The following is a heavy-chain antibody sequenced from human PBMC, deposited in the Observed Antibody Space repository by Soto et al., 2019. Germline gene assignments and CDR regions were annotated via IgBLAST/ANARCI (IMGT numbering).Heavy chain of an antibody. CDR1: GFSLTANGVG. CDR2: IYGHDDK. V-gene: IGHV2-5*01. CDR3: ARGFPGYWYFDL. Sequence: SGPTLVNPTQTLTLTCTFSGFSLTANGVGVGWFRQPPGKAPEWLAVIYGHDDKRFSPSLRSRLTINKDTSNNQVVLTLTDMDPVDTGTYFCARGFPGYWYFDLWGPGTLVTVSS. J-gene: IGHJ2*01.